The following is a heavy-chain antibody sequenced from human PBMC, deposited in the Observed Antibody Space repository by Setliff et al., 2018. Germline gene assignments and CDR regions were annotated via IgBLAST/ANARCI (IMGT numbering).Heavy chain of an antibody. CDR3: ARLPNYVWGSPVDY. V-gene: IGHV4-39*01. D-gene: IGHD3-16*01. CDR2: IFYSGRT. J-gene: IGHJ4*02. Sequence: PSETLSLTYTVSGASITNTNYYWGLIRQPPGKGLEWIGSIFYSGRTFYNPSLKSRVTISVDTSKNQFSLTLSSVTAAATAVYYCARLPNYVWGSPVDYWGQGTLVTVSS. CDR1: GASITNTNYY.